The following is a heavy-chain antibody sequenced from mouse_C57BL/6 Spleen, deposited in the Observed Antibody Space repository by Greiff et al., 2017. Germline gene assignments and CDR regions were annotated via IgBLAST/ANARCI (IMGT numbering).Heavy chain of an antibody. CDR1: GYTFTSYW. CDR3: AISFYYYGSSYGYFDV. V-gene: IGHV1-74*01. CDR2: IHPSDSDT. D-gene: IGHD1-1*01. J-gene: IGHJ1*03. Sequence: VQGVESGAELVKPGASVKVSCKASGYTFTSYWMHWVKQRPGQGLEWIGRIHPSDSDTNYNQKFKGKATLTVDKSSSTAYMQLSSLTSEDAAVYYCAISFYYYGSSYGYFDVWGTGTTVTVSS.